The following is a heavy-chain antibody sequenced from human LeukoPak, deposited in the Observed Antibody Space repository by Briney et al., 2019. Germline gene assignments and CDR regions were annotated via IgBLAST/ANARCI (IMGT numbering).Heavy chain of an antibody. V-gene: IGHV3-23*01. CDR3: VKDRTTVTASWG. Sequence: SGGSLRLSCAASGFTFSNYAMSWVRQAPGKGLEWVSTISGTSSGTYYTDSVKGRFTISRDNSKNTLYLQMNSLKAEDTALYYCVKDRTTVTASWGWGQGTLTTVSS. D-gene: IGHD4-17*01. CDR2: ISGTSSGT. CDR1: GFTFSNYA. J-gene: IGHJ4*02.